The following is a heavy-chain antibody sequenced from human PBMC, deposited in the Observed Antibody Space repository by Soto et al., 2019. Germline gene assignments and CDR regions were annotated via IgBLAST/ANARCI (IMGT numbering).Heavy chain of an antibody. Sequence: QVQLVESGGGLVKPGGSLRLSCAASGFTFSDYYMSWIRQAPGKGLEWVSYISSSGSTIYYADSVKGRFTISRDNXKXSRXLQMNSLRAEDTAVYYCARDTEWELAFRRISNLDSWGQGTLVTVSS. J-gene: IGHJ4*02. CDR3: ARDTEWELAFRRISNLDS. CDR2: ISSSGSTI. CDR1: GFTFSDYY. D-gene: IGHD1-26*01. V-gene: IGHV3-11*01.